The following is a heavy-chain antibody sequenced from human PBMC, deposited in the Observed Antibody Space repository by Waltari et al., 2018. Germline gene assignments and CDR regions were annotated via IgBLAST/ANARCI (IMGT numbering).Heavy chain of an antibody. J-gene: IGHJ4*02. CDR3: ARNHYYGSVPDDY. CDR1: VGTFSSYA. D-gene: IGHD3-10*01. Sequence: QVQLVQSGAEVKKPGSSVKVSCKASVGTFSSYAISWVRQAPGQGLEWMGGISPSFGTANYAQKFQGRVTITADESTSTAYMELSSLRSEDTAVYYCARNHYYGSVPDDYWGQGTLVTVSS. CDR2: ISPSFGTA. V-gene: IGHV1-69*01.